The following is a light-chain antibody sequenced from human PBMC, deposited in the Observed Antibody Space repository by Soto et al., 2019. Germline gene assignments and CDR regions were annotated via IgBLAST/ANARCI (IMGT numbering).Light chain of an antibody. CDR2: DVS. V-gene: IGLV2-18*02. J-gene: IGLJ1*01. Sequence: QSVLTQPPSVSGSPGQSVAISCTGTGSDVGSNNRVSWYQQPPGSAPKLIIYDVSNRPSAIPDRFSGSKSANTASLTISGLQTDYVADYSCSSYSTLTLHV. CDR3: SSYSTLTLHV. CDR1: GSDVGSNNR.